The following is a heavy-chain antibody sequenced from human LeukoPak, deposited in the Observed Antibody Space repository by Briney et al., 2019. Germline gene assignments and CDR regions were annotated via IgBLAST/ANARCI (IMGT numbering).Heavy chain of an antibody. CDR1: GEPFSAYF. D-gene: IGHD2-15*01. Sequence: SETLSLTCAVYGEPFSAYFWNWIRQAPGKPLEYIGEINHRGSSHYNPSLKTRVTLSVDTSKNQFSLKLTSVTAGDTAVYFCARGSSFDGYCSAGACDAGYYDSWGQGTPVTVSS. J-gene: IGHJ4*02. V-gene: IGHV4-34*01. CDR3: ARGSSFDGYCSAGACDAGYYDS. CDR2: INHRGSS.